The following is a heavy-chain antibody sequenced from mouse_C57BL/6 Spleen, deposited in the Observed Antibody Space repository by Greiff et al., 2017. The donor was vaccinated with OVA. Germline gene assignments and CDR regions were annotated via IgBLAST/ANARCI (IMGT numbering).Heavy chain of an antibody. CDR2: ISNGGGST. V-gene: IGHV5-12*01. D-gene: IGHD1-1*01. CDR1: GFTFSDYY. Sequence: EVKVVESGGGLVQPGGSLKLSCAASGFTFSDYYMYWVRQTPEKRLEWVAYISNGGGSTYYPDTVKGRFTISRDNAKNTLYLQMSRLKSEDTAMYYCARSSTTVAWYFDVWGTGTTVTVSS. J-gene: IGHJ1*03. CDR3: ARSSTTVAWYFDV.